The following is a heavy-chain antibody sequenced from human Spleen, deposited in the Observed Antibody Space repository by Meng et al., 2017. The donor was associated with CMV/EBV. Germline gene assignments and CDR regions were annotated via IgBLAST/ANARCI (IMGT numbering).Heavy chain of an antibody. CDR1: YTFTSYG. Sequence: YTFTSYGINWVRRATGQGFEWMGWMNPDSGNIGYAQKFQGRVTMTRDTSTSTAYMELNSLRVEDSAIYYCARMDCSGSKCDVNWFDPWGQGTLVTVSS. CDR3: ARMDCSGSKCDVNWFDP. J-gene: IGHJ5*02. D-gene: IGHD2-15*01. V-gene: IGHV1-8*01. CDR2: MNPDSGNI.